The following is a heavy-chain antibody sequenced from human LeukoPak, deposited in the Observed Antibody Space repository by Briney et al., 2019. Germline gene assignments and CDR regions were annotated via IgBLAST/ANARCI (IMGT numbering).Heavy chain of an antibody. CDR2: IIPIFGTA. J-gene: IGHJ4*02. V-gene: IGHV1-69*05. CDR3: VRGKDRGSGSYDD. CDR1: GGTFSSYA. D-gene: IGHD3-10*01. Sequence: GSSVKVSCKASGGTFSSYAISWVRQAPGQGLEWMGGIIPIFGTANYAQKFQGRVTITTDESTSTAYMELSSLRSEDTAVYYCVRGKDRGSGSYDDWGQGTLVTVSS.